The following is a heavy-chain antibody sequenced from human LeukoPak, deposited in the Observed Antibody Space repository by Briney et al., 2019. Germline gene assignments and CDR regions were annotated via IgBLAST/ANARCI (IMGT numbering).Heavy chain of an antibody. CDR1: GYTFTGYY. D-gene: IGHD3-16*01. CDR3: ARDRNVFWPYTGEYNWFDP. V-gene: IGHV1-2*02. CDR2: INSNSGGT. Sequence: ASVKVSCKASGYTFTGYYMHWVRQAPGQGLEWMGWINSNSGGTNYAQKFQGRVTMTRDTSISTAYMELSRLRSDDTAVYYCARDRNVFWPYTGEYNWFDPWGQGTLVTVSS. J-gene: IGHJ5*02.